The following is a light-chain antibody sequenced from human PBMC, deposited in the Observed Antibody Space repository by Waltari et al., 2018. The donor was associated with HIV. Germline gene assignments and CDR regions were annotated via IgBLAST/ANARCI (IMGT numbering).Light chain of an antibody. CDR3: MQALETPLT. J-gene: IGKJ4*01. CDR2: LGT. V-gene: IGKV2-28*01. CDR1: QSLLKTNGYIY. Sequence: DIVMTQSPVSLFVTPGEPASISCTSSQSLLKTNGYIYLDWYLQKPGQSPQLLIYLGTHRASGVPDRFSASGSATDFTLKISRVEAEDVGVYYCMQALETPLTFGGGTKVEIK.